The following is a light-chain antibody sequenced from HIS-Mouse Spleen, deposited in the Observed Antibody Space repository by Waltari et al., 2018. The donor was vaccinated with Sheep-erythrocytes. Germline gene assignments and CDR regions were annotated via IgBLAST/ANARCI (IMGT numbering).Light chain of an antibody. J-gene: IGLJ2*01. Sequence: SSELTQPPSVSVSPGQTASITCSGDKLVDKYACWYQQKPGQSPVLVIYQDTKRPSGIPERFSGSNSGNTATLTISGTQAMDEADYYCQAWDSSIVVFGGGTKLTVL. CDR1: KLVDKY. CDR2: QDT. CDR3: QAWDSSIVV. V-gene: IGLV3-1*01.